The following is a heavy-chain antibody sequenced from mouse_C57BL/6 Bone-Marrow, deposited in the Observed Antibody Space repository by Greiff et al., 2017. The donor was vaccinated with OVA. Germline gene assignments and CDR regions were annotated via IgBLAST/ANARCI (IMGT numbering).Heavy chain of an antibody. J-gene: IGHJ3*01. Sequence: QVQLQQSGAELARPGASVKLSCTASGYTFKSYGISWVKQRTGQGLEWIGEIYPRSGNTYYNEKFKGKATLTADKSSSTTYMELRSLTSEESAVYFWAREIYGYGAYWGQGTLVTVSA. V-gene: IGHV1-81*01. CDR2: IYPRSGNT. CDR3: AREIYGYGAY. D-gene: IGHD2-2*01. CDR1: GYTFKSYG.